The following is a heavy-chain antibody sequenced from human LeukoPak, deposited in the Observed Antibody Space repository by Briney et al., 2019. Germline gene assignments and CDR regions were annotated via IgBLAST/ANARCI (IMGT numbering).Heavy chain of an antibody. Sequence: SETLSLTCSVSGGSIISSNYYWGWIRQPPGKGLEWIGNIYHSGSTYYNPSLKSRVTISVDTSRNQFSLNLSSVTAADTAVYYCARTIIGVAGTELGWFDPWGQGALVTVSS. CDR3: ARTIIGVAGTELGWFDP. J-gene: IGHJ5*02. V-gene: IGHV4-39*07. D-gene: IGHD6-19*01. CDR1: GGSIISSNYY. CDR2: IYHSGST.